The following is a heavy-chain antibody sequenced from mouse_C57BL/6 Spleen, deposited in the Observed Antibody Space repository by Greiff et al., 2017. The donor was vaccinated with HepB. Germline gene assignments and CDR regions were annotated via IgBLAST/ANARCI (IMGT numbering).Heavy chain of an antibody. CDR2: IWRGRST. V-gene: IGHV2-5*01. CDR1: GFSLTSYG. CDR3: AKKKDDLYYAMDY. Sequence: QVQLKQSGPGLVQPSQSLSITCTVSGFSLTSYGVHWVRQSPGKGLEWLGVIWRGRSTDYNAAFMSRLSITKDNSKSQVFFKMNSLQADDTAIYYCAKKKDDLYYAMDYWGQGTSVTVSS. J-gene: IGHJ4*01.